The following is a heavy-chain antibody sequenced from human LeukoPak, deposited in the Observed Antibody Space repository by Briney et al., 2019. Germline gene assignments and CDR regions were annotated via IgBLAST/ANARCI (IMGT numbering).Heavy chain of an antibody. J-gene: IGHJ2*01. CDR2: IYNTGSS. Sequence: PSETLSLTCTVSGSSVSSDSWNWIRQPPGKGLEWIGYIYNTGSSNHNPSLKNRVTISFDKSKSQLSLNLSSVTAADTAIYYCARHGKMNLVRGAFWYFDLWGRGTLVTVSS. V-gene: IGHV4-59*08. CDR1: GSSVSSDS. D-gene: IGHD3-10*01. CDR3: ARHGKMNLVRGAFWYFDL.